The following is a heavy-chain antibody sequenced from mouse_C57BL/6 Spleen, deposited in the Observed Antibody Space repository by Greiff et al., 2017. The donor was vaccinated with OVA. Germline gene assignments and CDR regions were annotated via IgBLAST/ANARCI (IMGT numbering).Heavy chain of an antibody. CDR3: ARGYGSSWGYFDV. J-gene: IGHJ1*03. V-gene: IGHV1-69*01. Sequence: VQLQQSGAELVMPGASVKLSCKASGYTFTSYWMHWVKQRPGQGLEWIGEIDPSDSYTNYNQKFKGKSTLTVDKSSSTAYMQLSSLTSEDSAVYYCARGYGSSWGYFDVWGTGTTVTVSS. D-gene: IGHD1-1*01. CDR1: GYTFTSYW. CDR2: IDPSDSYT.